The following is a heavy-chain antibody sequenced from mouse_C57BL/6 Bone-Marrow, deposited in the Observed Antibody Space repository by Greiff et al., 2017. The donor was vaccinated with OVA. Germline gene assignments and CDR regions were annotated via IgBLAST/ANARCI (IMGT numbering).Heavy chain of an antibody. CDR1: GYTFTSYW. V-gene: IGHV1-50*01. CDR2: IDPSDSYT. J-gene: IGHJ2*01. D-gene: IGHD1-1*01. CDR3: ARRGSSYDY. Sequence: QVQLQQPGAELVKPGASVKLSCKASGYTFTSYWMQWVKQRPGQGLEWIGEIDPSDSYTNYNQKVKGKATLTVDTSSSTAYMQLSSPTSEDSAVYYCARRGSSYDYWGQGTTLTVSS.